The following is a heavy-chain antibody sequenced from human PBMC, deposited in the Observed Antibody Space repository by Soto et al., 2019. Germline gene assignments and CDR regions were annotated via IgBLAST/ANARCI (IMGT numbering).Heavy chain of an antibody. Sequence: QVHLQESSPGLVKPSQTLSLTCTVSGGSISSGDHYWTWIRQPPGKGLEWIGHIYYSGTSYYNPSLKSRVTISVDTSKNQFSLKLSSVTATDTAVYYCATYRRGFSLKFDPWGQGTLVTVSS. CDR1: GGSISSGDHY. CDR3: ATYRRGFSLKFDP. V-gene: IGHV4-30-4*01. D-gene: IGHD5-18*01. CDR2: IYYSGTS. J-gene: IGHJ5*02.